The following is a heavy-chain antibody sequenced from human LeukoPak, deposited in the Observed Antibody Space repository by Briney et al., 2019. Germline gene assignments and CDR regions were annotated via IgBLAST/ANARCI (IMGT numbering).Heavy chain of an antibody. Sequence: GASLQISCKGSGYSFTSYWISWVRQMPGKGLEWMGRIDPSDSYTNYSPSFQGHVTISADKSISTAYLQWSSLKASDTAMYCCARSRGPPRYYYGMDVWGKGTTVTVSS. CDR3: ARSRGPPRYYYGMDV. D-gene: IGHD3-10*01. J-gene: IGHJ6*04. CDR2: IDPSDSYT. V-gene: IGHV5-10-1*01. CDR1: GYSFTSYW.